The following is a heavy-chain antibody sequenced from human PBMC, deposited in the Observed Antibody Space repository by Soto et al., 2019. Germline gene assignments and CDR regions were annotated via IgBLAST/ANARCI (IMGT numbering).Heavy chain of an antibody. CDR3: AFFAKPGCDFWSGYYLDY. CDR1: GGTFISYD. Sequence: PVNASCRASGGTFISYDISWVRRAPGQGLELMGGIIPIFGTANYAQKFQGRVTITADESTSTAYMELSSLRSEDTAVYYCAFFAKPGCDFWSGYYLDYWGQGTLVTVSS. CDR2: IIPIFGTA. J-gene: IGHJ4*02. V-gene: IGHV1-69*01. D-gene: IGHD3-3*01.